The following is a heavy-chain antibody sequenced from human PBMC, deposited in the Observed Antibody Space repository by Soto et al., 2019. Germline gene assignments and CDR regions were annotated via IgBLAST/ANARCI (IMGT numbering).Heavy chain of an antibody. Sequence: ESGGGVVQPGRSLRLSCAASGFTFSSYGMHWVRQAPGKGLEWVAGISYDGSNKYYADSVKGRFTIARDNSKNTLYLQMSSLRAEDTAVYYCVKDGSSGWPYYYGLDVWGQGTSVTVSS. D-gene: IGHD6-19*01. CDR2: ISYDGSNK. J-gene: IGHJ6*02. V-gene: IGHV3-30*18. CDR3: VKDGSSGWPYYYGLDV. CDR1: GFTFSSYG.